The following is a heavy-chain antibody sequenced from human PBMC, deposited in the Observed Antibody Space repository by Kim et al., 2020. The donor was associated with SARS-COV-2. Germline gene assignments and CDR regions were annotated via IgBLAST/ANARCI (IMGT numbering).Heavy chain of an antibody. J-gene: IGHJ4*02. CDR2: ISSSSSYT. D-gene: IGHD3-10*01. CDR1: GFTFSDYY. Sequence: GGSLRLSCAASGFTFSDYYMSWIRQAPGKGLEWVSYISSSSSYTNYADSVKGRFTISRDNAKNSLYLQMNSLRAEDTAVYYCARFGGAMVPGYWGQGTLVTVSS. CDR3: ARFGGAMVPGY. V-gene: IGHV3-11*03.